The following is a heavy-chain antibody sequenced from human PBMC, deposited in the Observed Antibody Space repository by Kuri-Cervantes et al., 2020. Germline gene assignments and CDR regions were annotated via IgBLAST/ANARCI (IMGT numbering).Heavy chain of an antibody. J-gene: IGHJ6*02. V-gene: IGHV1-3*01. CDR1: GYTFTYRY. CDR2: INAGNGNT. Sequence: ASVKVSCKASGYTFTYRYLHWVRQAPGQALEWMGWINAGNGNTKYSQKFQGRVTITRDTSASTAYMELSSLRSEDTAVYYCARDGARDSSPHGYYYYYGMDVWGQGTTVTVSS. CDR3: ARDGARDSSPHGYYYYYGMDV. D-gene: IGHD3-22*01.